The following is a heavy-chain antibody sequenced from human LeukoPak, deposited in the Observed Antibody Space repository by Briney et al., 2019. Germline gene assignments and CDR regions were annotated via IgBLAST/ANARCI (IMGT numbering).Heavy chain of an antibody. CDR2: TAGSGISK. J-gene: IGHJ4*02. CDR1: GFTFNNYA. V-gene: IGHV3-23*01. CDR3: ARLPTFYYDSSGYHYDY. Sequence: PGGSLRLSCVASGFTFNNYAMSWVRQAPGRGLEWPSSTAGSGISKDYADSVKGRLTISKDKSKNTLYLQMDNLRAEDTGVYFCARLPTFYYDSSGYHYDYWGQGTLVTVSS. D-gene: IGHD3-22*01.